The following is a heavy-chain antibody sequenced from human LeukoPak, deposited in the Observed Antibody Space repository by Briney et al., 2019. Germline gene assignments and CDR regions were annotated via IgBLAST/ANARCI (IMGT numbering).Heavy chain of an antibody. CDR3: ARNGGDFWSGYYPDY. D-gene: IGHD3-3*01. CDR2: IKQDGSEK. J-gene: IGHJ4*02. CDR1: GFTFSSYW. V-gene: IGHV3-7*01. Sequence: GGSLRLSCAASGFTFSSYWMSWVRQAPGKGLEWVANIKQDGSEKYYVDSVKGRFTISRDNAKNSLYLQMNSLRAEDTAVYYCARNGGDFWSGYYPDYWGQGTLVTVSS.